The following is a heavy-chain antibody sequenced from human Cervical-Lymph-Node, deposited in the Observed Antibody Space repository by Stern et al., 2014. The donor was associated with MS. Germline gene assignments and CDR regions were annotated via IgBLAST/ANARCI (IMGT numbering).Heavy chain of an antibody. CDR1: GFSFSRYA. Sequence: VKLVESGGGVVQPGRPLRLSCAASGFSFSRYAMHWARQAPGKGLVWVALIWYDGSNPYYADSVTGRFTISRDNFKNTLYLQMNSLRAEDTAVYYCASAYSSSHYYFDYWGQGTLVTVSS. V-gene: IGHV3-33*01. CDR2: IWYDGSNP. D-gene: IGHD6-13*01. CDR3: ASAYSSSHYYFDY. J-gene: IGHJ4*02.